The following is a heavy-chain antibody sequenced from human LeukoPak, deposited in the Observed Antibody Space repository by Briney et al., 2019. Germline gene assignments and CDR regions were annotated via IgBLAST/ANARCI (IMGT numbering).Heavy chain of an antibody. Sequence: ASVKISCKPSGYTFGTHWMHWVRQAPGQGLEWMGIINPSGGSTSYAQKFQGRVTMTRDMSTSTVYMELSSLRSEDTAVYYCARDHDYGDYVPDYWGQGTLVTVSS. CDR1: GYTFGTHW. J-gene: IGHJ4*02. CDR3: ARDHDYGDYVPDY. D-gene: IGHD4-17*01. CDR2: INPSGGST. V-gene: IGHV1-46*01.